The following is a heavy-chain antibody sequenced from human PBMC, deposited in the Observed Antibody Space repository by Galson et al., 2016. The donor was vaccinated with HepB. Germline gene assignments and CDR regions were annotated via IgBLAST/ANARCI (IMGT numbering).Heavy chain of an antibody. CDR2: ISDIGANT. CDR3: AARYGEFLMVFDY. V-gene: IGHV3-23*01. J-gene: IGHJ4*02. D-gene: IGHD3-10*01. CDR1: GFIFNSHA. Sequence: SLRLSCAGSGFIFNSHAMRWVRQAPGKGLELVSAISDIGANTYHADFVKGRFTISRDNSKNTTYLQMNSLRVEDTAVYYCAARYGEFLMVFDYWGQGTLVTVSS.